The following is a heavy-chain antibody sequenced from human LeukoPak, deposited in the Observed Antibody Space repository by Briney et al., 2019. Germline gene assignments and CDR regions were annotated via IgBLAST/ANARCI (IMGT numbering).Heavy chain of an antibody. D-gene: IGHD2-15*01. CDR2: IKQDGSEI. J-gene: IGHJ4*02. Sequence: GGSLRLSCADSGFTFSSHWMSWVRQAPGKGLEWVANIKQDGSEIYYLDSVKGRFTISRDNSKNTLYLQMNSLRAEDTAVYYRAKSGLNRFDYWGQGTLVTVSS. CDR3: AKSGLNRFDY. CDR1: GFTFSSHW. V-gene: IGHV3-7*03.